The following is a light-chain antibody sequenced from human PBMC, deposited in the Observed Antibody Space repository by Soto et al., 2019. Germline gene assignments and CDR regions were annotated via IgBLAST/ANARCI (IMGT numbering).Light chain of an antibody. Sequence: EIVMTQSPATLSLSPGERATLSCRASQSVFSSLAWYKQRPGQAPRLLIYGASNRATGIPVRFSGSGSGTEFTLTISSLEPEDFELYYCQQRNNWPITFGQGTRLEIK. CDR1: QSVFSS. CDR3: QQRNNWPIT. V-gene: IGKV3-11*01. J-gene: IGKJ5*01. CDR2: GAS.